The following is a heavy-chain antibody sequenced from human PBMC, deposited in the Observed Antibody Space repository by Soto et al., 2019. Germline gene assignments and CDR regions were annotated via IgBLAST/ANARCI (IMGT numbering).Heavy chain of an antibody. CDR1: GYTFTSYG. Sequence: ASVKVSCKASGYTFTSYGISWVRQAPGQGLEWMGWISAYNGNTNYAQKLQGRVTMTTDTSTSTAYKELRSLRSDDTAVNYCARIGYCSGGSCYYVWWFDPWGQGTLVTVSS. V-gene: IGHV1-18*01. CDR2: ISAYNGNT. J-gene: IGHJ5*02. D-gene: IGHD2-15*01. CDR3: ARIGYCSGGSCYYVWWFDP.